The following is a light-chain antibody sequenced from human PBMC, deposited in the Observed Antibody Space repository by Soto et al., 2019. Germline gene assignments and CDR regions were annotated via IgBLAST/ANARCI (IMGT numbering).Light chain of an antibody. V-gene: IGLV2-8*01. CDR2: EVV. J-gene: IGLJ1*01. CDR1: KNDIGVYDF. Sequence: QSALTQPPSASGSPGQSVTISCTGTKNDIGVYDFVSWYQHHPGKAPRMISYEVVQRPSGVPDRFSGSKSGNTASLTVSGLQAADSAYYFCASYAGSNTYVFGSGTKLTVL. CDR3: ASYAGSNTYV.